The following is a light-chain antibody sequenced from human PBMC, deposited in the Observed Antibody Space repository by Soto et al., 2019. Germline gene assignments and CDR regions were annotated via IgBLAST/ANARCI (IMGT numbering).Light chain of an antibody. CDR1: QSVSSSY. V-gene: IGKV3-20*01. CDR2: GAS. J-gene: IGKJ2*01. Sequence: EIVLTQSPGTLSLSPGERATLSCRASQSVSSSYLAWYQQKPGQAPRLLIYGASSRATGIPDRFNGSGSGTDFTLTISRLEPEDCAVDYCQQYGSSQYTFGQGTKLEIK. CDR3: QQYGSSQYT.